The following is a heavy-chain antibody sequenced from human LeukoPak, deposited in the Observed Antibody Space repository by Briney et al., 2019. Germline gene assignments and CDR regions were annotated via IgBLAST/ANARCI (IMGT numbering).Heavy chain of an antibody. D-gene: IGHD3-10*01. CDR2: IHHSGST. V-gene: IGHV4-34*01. Sequence: SETLSHTCAVYGGSFSGYYWSWIRQPPGKGLEWIGEIHHSGSTNYNPSLKSRVTISVDTSKNQFSLKLSSVTAADTAVYYCARHRRDYYGSGRMYYFDYWGQGTLVTVSS. CDR1: GGSFSGYY. J-gene: IGHJ4*02. CDR3: ARHRRDYYGSGRMYYFDY.